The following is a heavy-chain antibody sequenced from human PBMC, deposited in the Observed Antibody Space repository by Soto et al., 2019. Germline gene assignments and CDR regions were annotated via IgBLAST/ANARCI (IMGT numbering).Heavy chain of an antibody. CDR1: GGSFSGYY. D-gene: IGHD6-13*01. V-gene: IGHV4-34*01. CDR2: INHSGST. J-gene: IGHJ4*02. Sequence: SETLSLTCAVYGGSFSGYYWSWIRQPPGKGLEWIGEINHSGSTNYNPSLKSRVTISVDTSKNQFSLKLSSVTAADTAVYYCARGRRYSSSWYGGAGFDYWGQGTLVTVSS. CDR3: ARGRRYSSSWYGGAGFDY.